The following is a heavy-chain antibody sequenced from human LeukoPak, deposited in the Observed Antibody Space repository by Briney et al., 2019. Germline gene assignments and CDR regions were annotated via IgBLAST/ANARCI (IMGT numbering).Heavy chain of an antibody. CDR1: GFTFNNYG. CDR2: IGNSGAST. D-gene: IGHD4-17*01. J-gene: IGHJ4*02. V-gene: IGHV3-23*01. Sequence: GGSLRLSCAPSGFTFNNYGMNWVRQAPGKGLEWVSTIGNSGASTYYADSVKGRFIISRDNSKNTLYLQMNSLRGEDTAAYYCAKLGDYGYWGQGTLVTVYS. CDR3: AKLGDYGY.